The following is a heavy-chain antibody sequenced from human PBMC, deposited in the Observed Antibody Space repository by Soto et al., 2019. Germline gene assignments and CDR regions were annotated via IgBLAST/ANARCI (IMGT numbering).Heavy chain of an antibody. J-gene: IGHJ4*02. CDR2: IYHSGST. CDR3: ARGVGSGSYYNLDY. Sequence: SETLSLTCAVSGGSISSGGYSWSWIRQPPGKGLEWIGYIYHSGSTYYNPSLKSRVTISVDRSKNQFSLKLSSVTAADTAVYYCARGVGSGSYYNLDYWGQGTLVTVSS. D-gene: IGHD3-10*01. V-gene: IGHV4-30-2*01. CDR1: GGSISSGGYS.